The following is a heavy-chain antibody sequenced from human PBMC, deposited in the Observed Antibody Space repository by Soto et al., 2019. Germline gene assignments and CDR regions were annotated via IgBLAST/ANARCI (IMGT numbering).Heavy chain of an antibody. V-gene: IGHV3-33*01. Sequence: QVQLVESGGGVVQPGRSLRLSCAASGFTFSSYGMHWVRQAPGKGLEWVAVIWYDGSNKYYADSVKGRFTISRDNAKNTLYLQMNSLRAEDTAVYYCARDLGYNYGHPFDYWGQGTLVTVSS. D-gene: IGHD5-18*01. J-gene: IGHJ4*02. CDR1: GFTFSSYG. CDR2: IWYDGSNK. CDR3: ARDLGYNYGHPFDY.